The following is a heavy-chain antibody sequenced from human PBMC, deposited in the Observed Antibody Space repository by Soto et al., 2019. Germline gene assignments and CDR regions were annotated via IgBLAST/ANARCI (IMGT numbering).Heavy chain of an antibody. Sequence: SETLSLTCTVSGGSISSYYWSWIRQPPGKGLEWIGYIYYSGSTNYNPSLKSRVTISVDTSKNQFSLKLSSVTAADTAVYYCARVTVPAAMSWFDYWGQGTLVTVSS. J-gene: IGHJ4*02. D-gene: IGHD2-2*01. CDR1: GGSISSYY. V-gene: IGHV4-59*01. CDR2: IYYSGST. CDR3: ARVTVPAAMSWFDY.